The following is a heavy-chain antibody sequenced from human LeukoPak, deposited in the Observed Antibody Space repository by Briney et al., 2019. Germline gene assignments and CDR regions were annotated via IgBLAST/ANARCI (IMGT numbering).Heavy chain of an antibody. D-gene: IGHD6-19*01. CDR2: INHSGST. Sequence: SETLSLTCAVYGGSLSGYYWSWIRQPPGKGLEWIGEINHSGSTNYNPSLKSRVTISVDTSKNQFSLKLSSVTAADTAVYYCAREYSSGWYVDYWGQGTLVTVSS. CDR3: AREYSSGWYVDY. J-gene: IGHJ4*02. V-gene: IGHV4-34*01. CDR1: GGSLSGYY.